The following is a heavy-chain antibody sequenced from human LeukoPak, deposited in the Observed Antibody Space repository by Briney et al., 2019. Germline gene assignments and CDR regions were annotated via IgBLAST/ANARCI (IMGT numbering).Heavy chain of an antibody. Sequence: GGSLRLSCAASGFTFSSYAMSWVRQAPGKGLEWVSAISGSGGSTYYADSVKGRFTISRDNSKNTLYLQMNSLRAEDTAVYSCAKDQFSGKGYGDSVDYWGQGTLVTVSS. CDR3: AKDQFSGKGYGDSVDY. CDR2: ISGSGGST. J-gene: IGHJ4*02. CDR1: GFTFSSYA. D-gene: IGHD4-17*01. V-gene: IGHV3-23*01.